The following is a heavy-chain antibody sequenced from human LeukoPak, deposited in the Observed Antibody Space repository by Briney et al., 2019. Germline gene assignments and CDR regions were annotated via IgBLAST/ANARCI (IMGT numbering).Heavy chain of an antibody. CDR1: GDSITNINYY. CDR2: VYYTATT. J-gene: IGHJ6*03. V-gene: IGHV4-39*07. CDR3: ARVNGSGSYYYYYYYMDV. Sequence: SETLSLTCSVSGDSITNINYYWGWIRQPPGKGLEWIATVYYTATTYSNPSLKSRVTISVDTSKNQFSLKLSSVTAADTAVYYCARVNGSGSYYYYYYYMDVWGKGTTVTVSS. D-gene: IGHD3-10*01.